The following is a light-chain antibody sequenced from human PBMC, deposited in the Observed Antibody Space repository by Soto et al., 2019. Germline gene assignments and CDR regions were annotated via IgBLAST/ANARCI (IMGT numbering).Light chain of an antibody. CDR3: QQSYSTPLT. Sequence: DIQMTQSPSSLSASVGDRVTITCRASQSISSYLNWYQQKPGKAPKLLIYAASSLQSGVPSRFSGSGSGTDFTLTISSXQPEDFATYYCQQSYSTPLTVGGGTKVDTK. V-gene: IGKV1-39*01. J-gene: IGKJ4*01. CDR2: AAS. CDR1: QSISSY.